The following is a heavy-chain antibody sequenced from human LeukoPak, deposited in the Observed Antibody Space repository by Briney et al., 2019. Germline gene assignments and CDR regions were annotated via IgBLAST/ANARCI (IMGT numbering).Heavy chain of an antibody. Sequence: GGSLRLSCTASGFTFSNAWMSWVRQAPGKGLEWVGRIKSKPAGGSTDYAAPIKGRFTISRDDSKNTLYLQMNSLKTEDTAVYSCTTDDGEIWGQGTLVTVSS. CDR2: IKSKPAGGST. J-gene: IGHJ4*02. D-gene: IGHD3-10*01. CDR1: GFTFSNAW. CDR3: TTDDGEI. V-gene: IGHV3-15*01.